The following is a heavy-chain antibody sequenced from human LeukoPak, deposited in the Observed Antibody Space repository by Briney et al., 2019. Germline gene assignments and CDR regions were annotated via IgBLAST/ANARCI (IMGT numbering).Heavy chain of an antibody. CDR3: ARTGRWLQLGFDY. D-gene: IGHD5-24*01. V-gene: IGHV4-61*02. J-gene: IGHJ4*02. CDR1: GGSISSGSYY. CDR2: IYNSGST. Sequence: PSQTLSLTCTVSGGSISSGSYYWTWIRQPAGKGLEWIGRIYNSGSTNYNPSLRSRVTISVDTSKNQFSLKLSSVTAADTAVYYCARTGRWLQLGFDYWGQGTLVTVSS.